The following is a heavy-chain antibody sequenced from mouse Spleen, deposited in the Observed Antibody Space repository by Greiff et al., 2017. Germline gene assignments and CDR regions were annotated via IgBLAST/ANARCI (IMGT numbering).Heavy chain of an antibody. Sequence: VQLQQSGPGLVAPSQSLSITCTVSGFSLTSYGVDWVRQPPGKGLEWLGVIWGGGSTNYNSALMSRLSISKDNSKSQVFLKMNSLQTDDTAMYYCAKRASTVVATGAMDYWGQGTSVTVSS. J-gene: IGHJ4*01. D-gene: IGHD1-1*01. CDR1: GFSLTSYG. CDR2: IWGGGST. CDR3: AKRASTVVATGAMDY. V-gene: IGHV2-9*01.